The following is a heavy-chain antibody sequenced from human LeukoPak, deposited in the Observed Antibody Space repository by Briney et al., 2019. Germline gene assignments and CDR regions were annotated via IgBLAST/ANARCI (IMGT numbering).Heavy chain of an antibody. CDR2: ISSSSSYI. CDR1: GFTFSSYS. CDR3: AGPGIAVAGISGFDP. Sequence: GGSLRLSCAASGFTFSSYSMNWVRQAPGKGLEWVSSISSSSSYIYYADSVKGRFTISRDNAKNSLYLQMNSLRAEDTAVYYCAGPGIAVAGISGFDPWGQGTLVTVSS. D-gene: IGHD6-19*01. V-gene: IGHV3-21*01. J-gene: IGHJ5*02.